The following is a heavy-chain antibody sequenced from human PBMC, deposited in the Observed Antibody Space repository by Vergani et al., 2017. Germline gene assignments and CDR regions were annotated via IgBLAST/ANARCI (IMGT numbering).Heavy chain of an antibody. Sequence: QVQLVESGGGVVQPGGSMRLSCSASGLTLSSYGVHWVRQAPGRGLESVTFTRPHEDGAFYSASVRGRFTVSRDNTKNTLYLEMNRLNVDDTAIYYCGKPQGTVVGSWWFDPWGQETPVAVSS. J-gene: IGHJ5*02. CDR2: TRPHEDGA. V-gene: IGHV3-30*02. CDR1: GLTLSSYG. CDR3: GKPQGTVVGSWWFDP. D-gene: IGHD2-2*03.